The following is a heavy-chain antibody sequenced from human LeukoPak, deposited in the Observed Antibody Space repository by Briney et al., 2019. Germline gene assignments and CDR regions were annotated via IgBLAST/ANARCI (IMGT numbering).Heavy chain of an antibody. J-gene: IGHJ4*02. Sequence: ASVKVSCKASGYTFTGYYMHWVRQAPGQGLEWMGWINPNSGGTNYAQKFQGRVTMTRDTSISTAYMELSRLRSDDTAVYYCARGTYYDYVWGSYRYPPNFDYWGQGTLVTVSS. CDR1: GYTFTGYY. CDR2: INPNSGGT. CDR3: ARGTYYDYVWGSYRYPPNFDY. D-gene: IGHD3-16*02. V-gene: IGHV1-2*02.